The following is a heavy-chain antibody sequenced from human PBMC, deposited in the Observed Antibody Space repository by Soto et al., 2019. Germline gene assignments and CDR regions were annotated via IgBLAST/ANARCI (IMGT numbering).Heavy chain of an antibody. J-gene: IGHJ6*02. D-gene: IGHD3-22*01. CDR1: GYTFTYYD. CDR2: MSPNSDNT. CDR3: ARGIDQGMDV. V-gene: IGHV1-8*01. Sequence: QVQLVQSGAEVKKPGASVKVSCKASGYTFTYYDINWVRQATGQGPEWMGWMSPNSDNTGYEQKFQGRVTMTWNTSRSTAYMELSSLRSEDTAVYYCARGIDQGMDVWGQGTTVTVSS.